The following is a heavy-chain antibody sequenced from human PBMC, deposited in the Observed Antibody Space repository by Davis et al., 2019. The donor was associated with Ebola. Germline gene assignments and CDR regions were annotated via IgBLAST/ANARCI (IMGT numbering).Heavy chain of an antibody. D-gene: IGHD1-26*01. J-gene: IGHJ4*02. CDR1: GFTFSNYA. V-gene: IGHV3-23*01. CDR2: ISGSGGST. Sequence: PGGSLRLSCVASGFTFSNYAMSWVRQAPGKGLEWVSAISGSGGSTYYADSVKGRFTISRDNSKNTLYLQMNSLRVEDTAVYYCAKDLIAVGASYWGQGTLVTVSS. CDR3: AKDLIAVGASY.